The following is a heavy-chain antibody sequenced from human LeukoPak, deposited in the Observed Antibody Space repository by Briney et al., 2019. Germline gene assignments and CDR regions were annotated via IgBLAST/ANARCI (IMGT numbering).Heavy chain of an antibody. V-gene: IGHV3-7*04. J-gene: IGHJ4*02. CDR3: VRGGTTSYHWGAL. D-gene: IGHD3-16*01. CDR1: GFTFSTHW. CDR2: KKPDGSGK. Sequence: GGSLRLSCGASGFTFSTHWMNWVRQAPGKGLEWVANKKPDGSGKYYVDSVKGRFSISRDNAKNSLYLQMNSLRAEDTAVYYCVRGGTTSYHWGALWGQGTLVTGST.